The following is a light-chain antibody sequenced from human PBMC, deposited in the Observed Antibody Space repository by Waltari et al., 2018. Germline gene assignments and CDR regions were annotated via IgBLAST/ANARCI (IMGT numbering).Light chain of an antibody. V-gene: IGLV2-14*01. Sequence: QSALTQPASVSGSPGQSITISCPGTSSDVGGYNYASWYQQHPGKAPKLMIYEVSNRPSGVSNRFSGSKSGNTASLTISGLQAEDEADYYCSSYTSSSTLHVFGTGTKVTVL. CDR1: SSDVGGYNY. CDR2: EVS. CDR3: SSYTSSSTLHV. J-gene: IGLJ1*01.